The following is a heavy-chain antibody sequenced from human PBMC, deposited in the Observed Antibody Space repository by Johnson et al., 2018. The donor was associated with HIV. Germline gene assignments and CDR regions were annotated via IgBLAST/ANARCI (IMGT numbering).Heavy chain of an antibody. D-gene: IGHD4-17*01. CDR3: AREEGDYGDSITDDAFDI. CDR1: GFTFDDYA. CDR2: ISWNSGSI. V-gene: IGHV3-9*01. J-gene: IGHJ3*02. Sequence: VQLMESGGGVVQPGRSLRLSCVASGFTFDDYAMHWVRQAPGKGLEWVSGISWNSGSIGYADSVKGRFTISRDNAKNSLYLQMNSLRVEDTAVYYCAREEGDYGDSITDDAFDIWGQGTMVTVSS.